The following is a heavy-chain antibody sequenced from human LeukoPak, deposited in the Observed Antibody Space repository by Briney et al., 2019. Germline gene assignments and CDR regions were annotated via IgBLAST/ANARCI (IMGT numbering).Heavy chain of an antibody. J-gene: IGHJ5*02. V-gene: IGHV3-9*01. D-gene: IGHD6-13*01. Sequence: GGSLRLSCAASGFTFDDYAMHWVRQAPGKGLEWVSGISWNSGSIGYADSVKGRFTTSRDNAKNSLYLQMNSLRAGDTALYYCAKGLRQQLVLDWFDPWGQGTLVTVSS. CDR2: ISWNSGSI. CDR1: GFTFDDYA. CDR3: AKGLRQQLVLDWFDP.